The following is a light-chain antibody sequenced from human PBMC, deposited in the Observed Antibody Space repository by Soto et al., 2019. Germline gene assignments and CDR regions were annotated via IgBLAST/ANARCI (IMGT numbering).Light chain of an antibody. V-gene: IGKV3-15*01. CDR1: QSISIN. Sequence: EIEMTQSPASLSVSLGDRATLSCRASQSISINLAWYQQKPGQAPRLLIYAASTMPSGIPARFSGSGSGTEFTLTISSLQPEDFAAYYCQQNDNWPNTFGQGTRLEIK. CDR2: AAS. J-gene: IGKJ5*01. CDR3: QQNDNWPNT.